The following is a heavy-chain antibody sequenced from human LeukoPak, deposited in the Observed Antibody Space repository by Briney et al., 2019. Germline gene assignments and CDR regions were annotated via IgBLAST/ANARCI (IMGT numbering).Heavy chain of an antibody. J-gene: IGHJ4*02. V-gene: IGHV3-23*01. CDR3: AKAVSHSYFDY. CDR2: VNPSGGAT. D-gene: IGHD6-19*01. CDR1: GFTFSNCA. Sequence: TGGSLRLSCVASGFTFSNCAMNWVRQAPGRGLEWVSAVNPSGGATYYADSVKGRFTISRDNSKNTLYLQMNSLRADDTAVYFCAKAVSHSYFDYWGQGTLVTVSA.